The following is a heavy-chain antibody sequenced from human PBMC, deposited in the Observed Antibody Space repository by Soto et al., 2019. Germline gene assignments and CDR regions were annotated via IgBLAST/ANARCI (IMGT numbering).Heavy chain of an antibody. J-gene: IGHJ4*02. CDR2: MNPNSGNT. Sequence: ASVKVSCKASGYTFTSYDINWVRQATGQGLEWMGWMNPNSGNTGYAQKFQGRVTMTRNTSISTAYMELSSLRSEDTAIYYCARDAVGATHFDYWGQGAPVTVSS. CDR3: ARDAVGATHFDY. D-gene: IGHD1-26*01. V-gene: IGHV1-8*01. CDR1: GYTFTSYD.